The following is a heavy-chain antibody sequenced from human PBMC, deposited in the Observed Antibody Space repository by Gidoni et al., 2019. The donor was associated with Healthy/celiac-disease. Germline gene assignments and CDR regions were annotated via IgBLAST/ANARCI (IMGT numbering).Heavy chain of an antibody. V-gene: IGHV3-21*01. D-gene: IGHD2-2*01. CDR1: GFTFSSDN. Sequence: EVQLVESGGGLVTPGGSLRPSCSAPGFTFSSDNMTWVRQAPGKGLEWVSAISSSSTYIYYADSVTGRFTISRDNAKNSLYLQMNSLRAEDTAVYYCAGDQHCSSASCFPGYYMDFWGKGTTVTVSS. J-gene: IGHJ6*03. CDR3: AGDQHCSSASCFPGYYMDF. CDR2: ISSSSTYI.